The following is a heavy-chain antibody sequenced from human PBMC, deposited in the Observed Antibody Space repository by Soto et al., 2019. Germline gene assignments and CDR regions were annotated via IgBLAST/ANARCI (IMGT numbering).Heavy chain of an antibody. V-gene: IGHV3-11*01. CDR2: ISSRDHSI. J-gene: IGHJ5*02. D-gene: IGHD3-9*01. Sequence: GGPLRLSCTASGFIFSNYYMSWIRPAPGKGLEWVSSISSRDHSIYYAYSVKGRFTNFTCNAKDSLFLHMSDLRTADTGVYFCARVRDTGWHVNGRDYFDPWGLGTLVPVSP. CDR1: GFIFSNYY. CDR3: ARVRDTGWHVNGRDYFDP.